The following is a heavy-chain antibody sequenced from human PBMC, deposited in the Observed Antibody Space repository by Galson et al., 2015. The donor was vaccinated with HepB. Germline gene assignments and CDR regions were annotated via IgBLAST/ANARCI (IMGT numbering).Heavy chain of an antibody. CDR1: GFTFSSYG. D-gene: IGHD4-11*01. Sequence: SLRLSCAASGFTFSSYGMHWVRQAPGKGLEWVTIMSYDGSTKHYADSVRGRFTISRDNSNNTLYLQMDSLRAGDTAVYYCASPSSPFCVSNICRHFHFWGQGTLVTVSS. J-gene: IGHJ4*02. CDR2: MSYDGSTK. V-gene: IGHV3-30*03. CDR3: ASPSSPFCVSNICRHFHF.